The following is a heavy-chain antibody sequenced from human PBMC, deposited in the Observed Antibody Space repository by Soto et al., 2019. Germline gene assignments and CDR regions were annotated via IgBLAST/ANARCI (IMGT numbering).Heavy chain of an antibody. CDR2: MNPNSGNT. V-gene: IGHV1-8*01. Sequence: ASVKVSWKASGYTFTSYDLNWVRQASGQGLEWMGWMNPNSGNTGYAQKFQGRVTMTRNTSISTAYMELSSLRSEDTAVYYCARGHNWNYGDAFDIWGQGTMVTVSS. CDR1: GYTFTSYD. D-gene: IGHD1-7*01. CDR3: ARGHNWNYGDAFDI. J-gene: IGHJ3*02.